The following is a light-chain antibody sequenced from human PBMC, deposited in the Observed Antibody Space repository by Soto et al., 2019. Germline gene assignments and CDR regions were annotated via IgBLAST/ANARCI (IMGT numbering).Light chain of an antibody. J-gene: IGLJ1*01. V-gene: IGLV1-40*01. CDR2: GNI. Sequence: QSVLTQPPSVSAAPGQRVTISCTGSSSNIGAGYDVHWYQHLPGTAPKLLIYGNINRPSGVPDRFSGSKSGTSASLAITGLQAEDEADYYCQSYDTSLSGVFGTGTKLTVL. CDR3: QSYDTSLSGV. CDR1: SSNIGAGYD.